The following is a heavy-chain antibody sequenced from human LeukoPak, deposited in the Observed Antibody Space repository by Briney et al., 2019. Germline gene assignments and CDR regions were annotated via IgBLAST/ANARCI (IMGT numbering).Heavy chain of an antibody. V-gene: IGHV3-7*01. CDR1: GFTFSSYA. D-gene: IGHD4-17*01. J-gene: IGHJ6*02. Sequence: GGSLRLSCAASGFTFSSYAMSWVRQAPGKGLEWVANIKQDGSEKYYVDSVKGRFTISRDNAKNSLYLQMNSLRAEDTAVYYCARIYGDYDGNYYYGMDVWGQGTTVTVSS. CDR2: IKQDGSEK. CDR3: ARIYGDYDGNYYYGMDV.